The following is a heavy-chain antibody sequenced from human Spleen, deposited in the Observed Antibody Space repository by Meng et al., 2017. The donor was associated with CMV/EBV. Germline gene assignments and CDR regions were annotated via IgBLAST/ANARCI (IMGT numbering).Heavy chain of an antibody. CDR2: INHSGST. V-gene: IGHV4-34*01. CDR1: GGSFSGYY. CDR3: ARCRWSGYHYFDY. J-gene: IGHJ4*02. Sequence: QVQLQQVGAGLLKPSETLSLTCAVHGGSFSGYYWSWIRQPPGKGLEWIGEINHSGSTNYNPSLKSRVTISVDTSKNQFSLKLSSVTAADTAVYYCARCRWSGYHYFDYWGQGTLVTVSS. D-gene: IGHD3-3*01.